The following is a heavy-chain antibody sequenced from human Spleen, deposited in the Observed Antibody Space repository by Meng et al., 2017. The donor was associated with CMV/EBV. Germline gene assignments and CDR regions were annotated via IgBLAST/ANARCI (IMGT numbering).Heavy chain of an antibody. CDR2: INLNGGGT. J-gene: IGHJ4*02. CDR3: AKGGRAPAVRDYLDY. D-gene: IGHD6-13*01. Sequence: ASVKVSCKASGYTFTSYYMHWVRQAPGQGLEWMGIINLNGGGTSYAQKFHDRVTMTRDTATSTVYMELSSLRSEDTAIYYCAKGGRAPAVRDYLDYWGQGTLVTVSS. V-gene: IGHV1-46*01. CDR1: GYTFTSYY.